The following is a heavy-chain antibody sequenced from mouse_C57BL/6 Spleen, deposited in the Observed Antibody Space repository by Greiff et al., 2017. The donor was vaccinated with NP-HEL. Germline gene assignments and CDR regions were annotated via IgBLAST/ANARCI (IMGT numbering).Heavy chain of an antibody. D-gene: IGHD3-3*01. CDR3: ARSRRGREGARDY. CDR2: IRNKANGYTT. V-gene: IGHV7-3*01. CDR1: GFTFTDYY. Sequence: EVQGVESGGGLVQPGGSLSLSCAASGFTFTDYYMSWVRQPPGKALEWLGFIRNKANGYTTEYSASVKGRFTISRDNSQSILYLQMNALRAEDSATYYGARSRRGREGARDYWGQGTSVTVSS. J-gene: IGHJ4*01.